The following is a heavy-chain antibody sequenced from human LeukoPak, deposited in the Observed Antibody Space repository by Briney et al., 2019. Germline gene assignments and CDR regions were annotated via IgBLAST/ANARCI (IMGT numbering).Heavy chain of an antibody. Sequence: ASVKVSCKASGYTFTGYYMHWVRQAPGQGLEWMGWINPNSGGTSYAQKFQGRVTMTRDTSISTAYMELSRLRSDDTAVYYCARGSDDFWSGYSPSYWGQGTLVTVSS. V-gene: IGHV1-2*02. CDR3: ARGSDDFWSGYSPSY. CDR2: INPNSGGT. J-gene: IGHJ4*02. D-gene: IGHD3-3*01. CDR1: GYTFTGYY.